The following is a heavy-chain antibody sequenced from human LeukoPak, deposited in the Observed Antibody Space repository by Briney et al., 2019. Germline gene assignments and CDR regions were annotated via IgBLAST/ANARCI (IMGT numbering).Heavy chain of an antibody. J-gene: IGHJ4*02. Sequence: PSETLSLTCAVYGGSFSGYYWSWIRQPPGKGLEWIGEINHSGSTNYNPSLKSRVTISVDTSKNQFSLKLSSVTAADTAVYYCARRGYDFWSGYYTRPYYFDYWGQGTLVTVSS. CDR1: GGSFSGYY. CDR3: ARRGYDFWSGYYTRPYYFDY. CDR2: INHSGST. D-gene: IGHD3-3*01. V-gene: IGHV4-34*01.